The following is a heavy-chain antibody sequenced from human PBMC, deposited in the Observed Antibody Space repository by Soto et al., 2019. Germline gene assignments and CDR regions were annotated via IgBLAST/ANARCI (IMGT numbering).Heavy chain of an antibody. CDR3: ATGKSENGVDWLGP. CDR2: VRGNSYGA. J-gene: IGHJ5*02. V-gene: IGHV3-23*01. Sequence: GSLRVSCAAAGVKCENYARIWVLQAPGKGLAWVATVRGNSYGAYYADSVRGRFIISRDNSKNTMSLQLNSLRDDDTAIYYCATGKSENGVDWLGPWGPRPLVTVSS. CDR1: GVKCENYA. D-gene: IGHD3-10*01.